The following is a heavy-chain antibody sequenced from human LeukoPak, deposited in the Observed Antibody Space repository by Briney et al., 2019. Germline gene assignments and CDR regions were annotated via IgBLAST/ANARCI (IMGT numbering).Heavy chain of an antibody. Sequence: PGGSLRLSCAASGFTFSSYEMNWVRQAPGKGLEWVSYISRTNEIHDADSVKGRFTISRDDAKNSLYLQMNSLRVDDTAVYYCARDDNWAFDYWGQGTLVTVSS. V-gene: IGHV3-48*03. CDR2: ISRTNEI. J-gene: IGHJ4*02. D-gene: IGHD1-1*01. CDR1: GFTFSSYE. CDR3: ARDDNWAFDY.